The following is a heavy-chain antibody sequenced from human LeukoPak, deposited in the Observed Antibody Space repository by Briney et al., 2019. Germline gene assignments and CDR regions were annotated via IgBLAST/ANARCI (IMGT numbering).Heavy chain of an antibody. D-gene: IGHD3-10*01. Sequence: GGSLRLSCAASGFTFSSYGMHWVRQAPGKGLEWVAVISYDGSNKYYADSVKGRFTISRDNSKNTLYLQMNSLRAEDTAVYYCASGMVRGAMPGDYWGQGTLVTVSS. CDR1: GFTFSSYG. CDR2: ISYDGSNK. CDR3: ASGMVRGAMPGDY. J-gene: IGHJ4*02. V-gene: IGHV3-30*03.